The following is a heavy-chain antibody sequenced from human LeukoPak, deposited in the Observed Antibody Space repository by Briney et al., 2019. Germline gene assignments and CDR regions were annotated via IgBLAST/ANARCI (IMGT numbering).Heavy chain of an antibody. V-gene: IGHV3-30*04. D-gene: IGHD3-22*01. CDR3: AKDGSSGYYSTGNWFDP. J-gene: IGHJ5*02. Sequence: GGTLRLSCAASGFTFSSYPMSWVRQAPGKGLEWVAVISYDGSNKYYADSVKGRFTISRDNSKNTLYLQMNSLRAEDTAVYYCAKDGSSGYYSTGNWFDPWGQGTLVTVSS. CDR2: ISYDGSNK. CDR1: GFTFSSYP.